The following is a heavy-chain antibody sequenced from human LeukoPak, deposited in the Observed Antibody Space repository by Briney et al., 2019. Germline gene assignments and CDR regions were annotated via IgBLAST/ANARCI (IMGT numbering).Heavy chain of an antibody. CDR3: ARDENWGSTHY. V-gene: IGHV3-30-3*01. D-gene: IGHD7-27*01. Sequence: GGSLRLSCAASGFTFNTYAMHWVRQAPGKGLEWVAVIAYDGNNKYYADSVKGRFTVSRDISRHTLYLQMNSLRAEDTALYFCARDENWGSTHYWGQGTLVTVSS. J-gene: IGHJ4*02. CDR2: IAYDGNNK. CDR1: GFTFNTYA.